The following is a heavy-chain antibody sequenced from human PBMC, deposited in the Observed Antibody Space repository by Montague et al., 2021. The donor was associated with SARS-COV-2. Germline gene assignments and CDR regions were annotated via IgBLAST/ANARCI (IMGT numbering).Heavy chain of an antibody. CDR2: ISGSGGNT. Sequence: SLRLSCAASGFYAMSWYCQAPGKGLEWVSVISGSGGNTYYADSEKGRFTISRDNSKNTLYLQMNSLRAEDTAVYYCAKAPTMVRGVYFDYWGQGTLVTVSS. CDR1: GFYA. V-gene: IGHV3-23*01. CDR3: AKAPTMVRGVYFDY. D-gene: IGHD3-10*01. J-gene: IGHJ4*02.